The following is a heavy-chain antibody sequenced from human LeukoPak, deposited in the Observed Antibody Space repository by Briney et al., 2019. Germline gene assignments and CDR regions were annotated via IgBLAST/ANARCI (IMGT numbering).Heavy chain of an antibody. V-gene: IGHV3-48*03. J-gene: IGHJ4*02. D-gene: IGHD3-10*01. Sequence: GSLRLSCAASGFTFSSYEMNWVRQAPGKGLEWVSYISSSGSTIYYADSVKGRFTISRDNAKNSLYLQMNSLRAEDTAVYYCARLARGVITSYYFDYWGQGTLVTVSS. CDR1: GFTFSSYE. CDR3: ARLARGVITSYYFDY. CDR2: ISSSGSTI.